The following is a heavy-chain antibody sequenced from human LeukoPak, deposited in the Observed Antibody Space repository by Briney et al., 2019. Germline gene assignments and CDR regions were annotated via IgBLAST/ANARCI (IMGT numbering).Heavy chain of an antibody. CDR2: ISSSSSTI. CDR3: ARDHRGIAAAGTGIYYYYGMDV. D-gene: IGHD6-25*01. CDR1: GFTFSSYS. V-gene: IGHV3-48*01. Sequence: GGSLRLSCAASGFTFSSYSMNWVRQAPGKGLEWVSYISSSSSTIYYADSVKGRFTISRDNAKNSLYLQMNSLRAEDTAVYYCARDHRGIAAAGTGIYYYYGMDVWGQGTTVTVSS. J-gene: IGHJ6*02.